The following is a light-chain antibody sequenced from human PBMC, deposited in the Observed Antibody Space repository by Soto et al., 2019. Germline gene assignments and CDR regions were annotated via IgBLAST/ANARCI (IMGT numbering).Light chain of an antibody. J-gene: IGKJ4*01. CDR1: QSISSY. Sequence: EIMLTQSPATLSLSPGERAILSCRASQSISSYLAWYQQKPGQAPRLLIYDASNRATGIPARFSGSGSGTDFTLTISNLEPEDFAVYYCQQRSNWLLTFGGGTKLEIK. CDR2: DAS. V-gene: IGKV3-11*01. CDR3: QQRSNWLLT.